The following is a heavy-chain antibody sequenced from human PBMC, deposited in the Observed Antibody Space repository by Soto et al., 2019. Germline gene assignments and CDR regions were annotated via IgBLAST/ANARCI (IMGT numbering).Heavy chain of an antibody. CDR3: ARDVGMGVTLY. V-gene: IGHV1-69*01. Sequence: QVQLVQSGAEVKKPGSSVKVSCKASGGTFSSYDISWVRQAPGQGLEWMGGIIPMFGTANYAQKFQGRVTITADESTSTAYMELRSLRSEDTAMYYCARDVGMGVTLYWGQGTLVTVSS. CDR1: GGTFSSYD. J-gene: IGHJ4*02. D-gene: IGHD2-21*02. CDR2: IIPMFGTA.